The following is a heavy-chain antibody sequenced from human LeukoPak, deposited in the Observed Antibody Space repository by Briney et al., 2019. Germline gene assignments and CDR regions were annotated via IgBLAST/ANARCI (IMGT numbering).Heavy chain of an antibody. V-gene: IGHV4-59*01. CDR2: IYYSGST. CDR1: GGSLSSYY. D-gene: IGHD1-26*01. J-gene: IGHJ4*02. CDR3: ARGIVGAPNAYFFDY. Sequence: SETLSLTCTVSGGSLSSYYWSWVRQPPGKGLGWVGYIYYSGSTNYNPSLKSRVTISVDTSKNQYALKLSSVTAADTAVYYCARGIVGAPNAYFFDYWGQGTLVTVSS.